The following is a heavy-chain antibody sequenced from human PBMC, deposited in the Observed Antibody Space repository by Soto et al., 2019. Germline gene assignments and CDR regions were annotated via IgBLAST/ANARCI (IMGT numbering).Heavy chain of an antibody. CDR2: MNPNSGNT. CDR3: ARGGVDYGDYVPLYYYYYYMDV. V-gene: IGHV1-8*01. Sequence: ASVKVSCKASGYTFTSYDINWVRQATGQGLEWMGWMNPNSGNTGYAQKFQGRVTMTRNTSISTAYMELSSLRSEDTAVYYCARGGVDYGDYVPLYYYYYYMDVWGKGTTVTVSS. CDR1: GYTFTSYD. J-gene: IGHJ6*03. D-gene: IGHD4-17*01.